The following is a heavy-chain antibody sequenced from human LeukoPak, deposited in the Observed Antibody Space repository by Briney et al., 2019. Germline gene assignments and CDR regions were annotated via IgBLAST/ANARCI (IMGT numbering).Heavy chain of an antibody. Sequence: GASGKVSCKASGYTFTGYYIHWVRQAPGQGLEWMGWTNPNSGGTNYAQKFQGSVTMTRDTSISTAYMDLSSLRSDDTAVYYCARDDMVRGVMVSDWGQGTLVTVSS. CDR3: ARDDMVRGVMVSD. D-gene: IGHD3-10*01. CDR2: TNPNSGGT. J-gene: IGHJ4*02. V-gene: IGHV1-2*04. CDR1: GYTFTGYY.